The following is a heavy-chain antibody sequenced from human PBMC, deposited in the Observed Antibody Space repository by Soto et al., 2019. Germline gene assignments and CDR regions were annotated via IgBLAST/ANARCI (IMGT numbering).Heavy chain of an antibody. CDR3: ARGLAVRGSYGLDV. CDR2: IYHNGIT. D-gene: IGHD3-10*01. V-gene: IGHV4-30-2*01. J-gene: IGHJ6*02. Sequence: QLQLQESGPGLVKPSQTLSLTCAVSGASISRGGSSWSWFRQAPGTGPEWIGYIYHNGITNYNPSLMSRVTISVDKSKNQFSLSLNFVTAADTAVYYCARGLAVRGSYGLDVWGQGTTVTVSS. CDR1: GASISRGGSS.